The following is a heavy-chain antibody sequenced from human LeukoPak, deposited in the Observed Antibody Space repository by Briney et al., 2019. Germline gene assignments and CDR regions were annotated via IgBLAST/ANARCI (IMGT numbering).Heavy chain of an antibody. V-gene: IGHV4-39*07. D-gene: IGHD3-22*01. Sequence: SETLSLTCTVSGGSISSSSYYWGWIRQPPGKGLEWIGSIYYSGSTYYNPSLKSRVTISVDTSKNQFSLKLSSVTAADTAVYYCARDLGDYYDSSGYYSNWGQGTLVTVSS. J-gene: IGHJ4*02. CDR3: ARDLGDYYDSSGYYSN. CDR2: IYYSGST. CDR1: GGSISSSSYY.